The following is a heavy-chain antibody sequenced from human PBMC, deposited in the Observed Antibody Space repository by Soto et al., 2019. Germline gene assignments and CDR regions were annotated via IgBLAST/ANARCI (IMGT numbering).Heavy chain of an antibody. J-gene: IGHJ6*02. D-gene: IGHD5-18*01. V-gene: IGHV4-59*01. CDR3: ARGRSIQVWGMEV. CDR1: GDSISSYY. CDR2: IYYSGIT. Sequence: SETLSLTCTVSGDSISSYYWSWIRQPPGKGLEWIGNIYYSGITNYNPSLKSRVSISIDTSKKQFSLKLTSVTAADTAVYYCARGRSIQVWGMEVWGQGTTVTVSS.